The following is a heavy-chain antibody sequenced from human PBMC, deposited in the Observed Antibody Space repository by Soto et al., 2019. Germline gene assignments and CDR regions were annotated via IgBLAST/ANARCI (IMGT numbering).Heavy chain of an antibody. CDR1: GFTFSSYW. D-gene: IGHD2-2*01. J-gene: IGHJ6*04. CDR3: AREKKTEVTPAPAFTDV. Sequence: EVQLVEAGGGLVQPGGSLRLSCEASGFTFSSYWMEWVRQAPGKGLVWVSRIRSDGGTNYADSVKGRFTVSRDNAKNTLYRQMNSLRAEDSAVYYCAREKKTEVTPAPAFTDVWGKGTPVTVSS. V-gene: IGHV3-74*01. CDR2: IRSDGGT.